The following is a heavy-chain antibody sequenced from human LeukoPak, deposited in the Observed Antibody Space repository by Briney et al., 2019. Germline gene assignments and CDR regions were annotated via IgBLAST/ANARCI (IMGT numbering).Heavy chain of an antibody. CDR2: TYPGDSGT. Sequence: GESLKTSCQGPGYSFTSFWIAWVPQIPGKGLGWMRITYPGDSGTSYSPSYQGQVTISDDKSISTTYLQWSSLKASGTAMYYCARYPIAARPNARIATHETFDYWGQGTLVTVSS. D-gene: IGHD6-6*01. V-gene: IGHV5-51*01. CDR1: GYSFTSFW. J-gene: IGHJ4*02. CDR3: ARYPIAARPNARIATHETFDY.